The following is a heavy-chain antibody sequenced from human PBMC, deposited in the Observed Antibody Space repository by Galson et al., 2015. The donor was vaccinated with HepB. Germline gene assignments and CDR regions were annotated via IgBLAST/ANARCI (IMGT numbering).Heavy chain of an antibody. CDR1: GFTFSSYV. D-gene: IGHD1-26*01. J-gene: IGHJ4*02. CDR3: MRDTVGATPANSGFDY. V-gene: IGHV3-30*04. Sequence: SLRLSCAASGFTFSSYVMHWVRQAPGKGLEWVAVMSYDGRNKHYADSVKGRFTISRDNSKNTLYLQMNSLRPEDTAVYYCMRDTVGATPANSGFDYWGQGTLVTVSS. CDR2: MSYDGRNK.